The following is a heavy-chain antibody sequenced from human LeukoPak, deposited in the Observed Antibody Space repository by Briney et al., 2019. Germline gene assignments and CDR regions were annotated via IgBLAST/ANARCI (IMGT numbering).Heavy chain of an antibody. V-gene: IGHV3-11*01. J-gene: IGHJ4*02. CDR1: GFTFSDYY. D-gene: IGHD5-18*01. Sequence: GGSLRLSCAASGFTFSDYYMKWIRQAPGKGLEWISYISITGNTIYYGDSVKGRFTISRDNAKNSLYLQMNSLRAEDTAVYYCARDWSGYSQYIPFYFDYWGQGTLVTVSS. CDR2: ISITGNTI. CDR3: ARDWSGYSQYIPFYFDY.